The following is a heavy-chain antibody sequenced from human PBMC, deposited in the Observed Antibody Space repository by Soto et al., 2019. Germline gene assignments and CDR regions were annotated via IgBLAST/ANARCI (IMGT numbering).Heavy chain of an antibody. J-gene: IGHJ4*02. D-gene: IGHD3-22*01. V-gene: IGHV3-23*01. CDR3: AKGLSSASSFDY. Sequence: GGSLRLSCAASGFTFSHHDMSWVRQAPGKGLEWVSAISGSGGRTQYADSVKGRFTISRDNSKNMLSLQMNSLRAEETAVYHCAKGLSSASSFDYWAQGTLVTVSS. CDR1: GFTFSHHD. CDR2: ISGSGGRT.